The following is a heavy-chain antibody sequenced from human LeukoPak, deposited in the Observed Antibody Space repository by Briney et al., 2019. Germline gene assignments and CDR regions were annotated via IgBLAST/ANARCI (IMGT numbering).Heavy chain of an antibody. Sequence: PSETLSLTCTVSGGSISSSSYYWGWIRQPPGKRLEWIGSIYYSGSTYYNPSLKSRVTISVDTSKNQFSLKLSSVTAADTAVYYCARAPGSLIGCFDYWGQGTLVTVSS. CDR2: IYYSGST. V-gene: IGHV4-39*01. J-gene: IGHJ4*02. CDR1: GGSISSSSYY. D-gene: IGHD3-16*02. CDR3: ARAPGSLIGCFDY.